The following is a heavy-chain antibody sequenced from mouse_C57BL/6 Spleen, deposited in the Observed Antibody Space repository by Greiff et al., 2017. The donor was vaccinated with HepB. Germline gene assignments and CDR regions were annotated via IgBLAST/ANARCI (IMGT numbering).Heavy chain of an antibody. D-gene: IGHD1-1*01. Sequence: VQLQQSGAELVKPGASVKLSCKASGYTFTSYWMHWVKQRPGRGLEWIGRIDPNSGGTKYNEKFKSKATLTVDKPSSTAYMQRSRLTSEDTAVYDCAREDSYGSSYVVYWGQGTTLTVSS. J-gene: IGHJ2*01. CDR1: GYTFTSYW. CDR3: AREDSYGSSYVVY. V-gene: IGHV1-72*01. CDR2: IDPNSGGT.